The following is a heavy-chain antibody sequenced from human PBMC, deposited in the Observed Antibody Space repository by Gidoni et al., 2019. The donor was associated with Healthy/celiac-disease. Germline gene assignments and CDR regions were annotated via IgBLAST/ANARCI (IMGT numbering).Heavy chain of an antibody. D-gene: IGHD2-15*01. V-gene: IGHV3-23*01. CDR1: GFTFSSYA. J-gene: IGHJ4*02. CDR3: AKAQVVLAGPDY. Sequence: EGQLLESGGGLVQPGGSLRLSCADSGFTFSSYAMSWVRQAPGKGLGWVSAISGSGGSTYYADSVKGRFTISRDNSKNTLYLQMNSLRAEDTAVYYCAKAQVVLAGPDYWGQGTLVTVSS. CDR2: ISGSGGST.